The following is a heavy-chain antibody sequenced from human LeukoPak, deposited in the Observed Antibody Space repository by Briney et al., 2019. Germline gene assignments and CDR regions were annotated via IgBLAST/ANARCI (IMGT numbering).Heavy chain of an antibody. CDR2: FDPEDGET. J-gene: IGHJ4*02. V-gene: IGHV1-24*01. Sequence: GASVKVSCKVSGYTLTELSMHWGRQAPGKGLEWRGGFDPEDGETIYAQKFQGRVTMTEDTSTDTAYMELSSLRSEDTAVYYCATVRDPDWEVTESWVLDYWGQGTLVTASS. CDR1: GYTLTELS. CDR3: ATVRDPDWEVTESWVLDY. D-gene: IGHD1-26*01.